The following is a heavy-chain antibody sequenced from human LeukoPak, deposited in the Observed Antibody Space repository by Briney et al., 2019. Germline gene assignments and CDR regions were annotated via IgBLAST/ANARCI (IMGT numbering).Heavy chain of an antibody. CDR1: GFTFSDYY. J-gene: IGHJ4*02. V-gene: IGHV3-11*05. Sequence: GGSLRLSCAASGFTFSDYYMSWIRQAPGKGLEWVSYISSSSSYTNYADSVKGRLTISRDNAKNSLYLQMNSLRAEDTAVYYCARADRGWAYYYDSSGYSPFDYWGQGTLVTVSS. D-gene: IGHD3-22*01. CDR3: ARADRGWAYYYDSSGYSPFDY. CDR2: ISSSSSYT.